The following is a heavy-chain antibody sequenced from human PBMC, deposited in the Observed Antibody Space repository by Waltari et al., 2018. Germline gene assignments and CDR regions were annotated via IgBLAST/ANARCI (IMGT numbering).Heavy chain of an antibody. Sequence: EVQLVESGGGLVKPGGSLRLSCEASGFTFSGYSMNWVRQATGKGLEWVSSISGDSRFIYYADSVNGRFTISSDDAKNSLYLQMNSLRVEDTAVYYCARDRRGYFDYWGPGTLVSVSS. V-gene: IGHV3-21*01. CDR2: ISGDSRFI. CDR1: GFTFSGYS. CDR3: ARDRRGYFDY. J-gene: IGHJ4*02. D-gene: IGHD3-16*01.